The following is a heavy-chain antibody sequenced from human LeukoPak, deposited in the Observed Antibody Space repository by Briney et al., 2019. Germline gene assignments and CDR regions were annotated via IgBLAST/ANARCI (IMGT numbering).Heavy chain of an antibody. CDR1: GYSFTGYW. Sequence: PGESLKISCKGSGYSFTGYWISWVRQMPGKGLEWMGRIDPSDSYTNYSPSFQGHVTISVDKSISTAYLQWSSLKASDTAMYYCARRLQRHFDYWGQGTLVTVSS. D-gene: IGHD2-15*01. CDR3: ARRLQRHFDY. V-gene: IGHV5-10-1*01. J-gene: IGHJ4*02. CDR2: IDPSDSYT.